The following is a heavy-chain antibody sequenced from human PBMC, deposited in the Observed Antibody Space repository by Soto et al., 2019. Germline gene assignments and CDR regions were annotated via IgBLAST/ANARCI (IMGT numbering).Heavy chain of an antibody. CDR3: AKDIGSSWYYFDY. CDR2: ISGSGGSI. J-gene: IGHJ4*02. Sequence: EVQLLESGGGLVQPGGSLRLSCAASGFTFSSYAMSWVRQAPGKGLEWVSAISGSGGSIGYADSVKGRFTISRDNAKNSLYLQMNSLRAEDTALYYCAKDIGSSWYYFDYWGQGTLVTVSS. D-gene: IGHD6-13*01. CDR1: GFTFSSYA. V-gene: IGHV3-23*01.